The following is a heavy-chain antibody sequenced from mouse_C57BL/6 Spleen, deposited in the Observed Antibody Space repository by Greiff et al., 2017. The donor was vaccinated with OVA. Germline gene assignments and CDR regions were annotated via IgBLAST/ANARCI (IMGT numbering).Heavy chain of an antibody. V-gene: IGHV1-26*01. CDR1: GYTFTDYY. CDR3: ARPYSNYLYYFDY. J-gene: IGHJ2*01. Sequence: VQLQQSGPELVKPGASVKISCKASGYTFTDYYMNWVKQSHGKSLEWIGDINPNNGGTSYNQKFKGKATLTVDKSSSTAYMELRSLTSEDSAVYYCARPYSNYLYYFDYWGQGTTLTVSS. CDR2: INPNNGGT. D-gene: IGHD2-5*01.